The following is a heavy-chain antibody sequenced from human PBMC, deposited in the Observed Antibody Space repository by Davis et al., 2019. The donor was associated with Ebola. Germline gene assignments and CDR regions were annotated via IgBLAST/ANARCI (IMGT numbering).Heavy chain of an antibody. V-gene: IGHV3-21*01. CDR2: ISSSSSYI. Sequence: GESLKISCAASGFTFSSYSMNWVRQAPGKGLEWVSSISSSSSYIYYADSVKGRFTISRDNAKSSVYLQMNSLRAEDTAVYYCARSAGGYSYGKVDYWGQGTLVTVSS. J-gene: IGHJ4*02. D-gene: IGHD5-18*01. CDR1: GFTFSSYS. CDR3: ARSAGGYSYGKVDY.